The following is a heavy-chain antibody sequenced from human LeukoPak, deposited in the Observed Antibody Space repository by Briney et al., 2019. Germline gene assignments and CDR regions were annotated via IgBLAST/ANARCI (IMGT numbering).Heavy chain of an antibody. V-gene: IGHV1-18*01. J-gene: IGHJ4*02. CDR2: ISSSTGNT. Sequence: ASVKVSCKASGYNFNAYGISWVRQAPGQGLEWMGWISSSTGNTKYAQKLQDRVTMTTDTSTSTAYLYLRNLRSDDTAIYYCVRLPLGYCSSTSCLDWGQGTLVTVSS. CDR3: VRLPLGYCSSTSCLD. D-gene: IGHD2-2*01. CDR1: GYNFNAYG.